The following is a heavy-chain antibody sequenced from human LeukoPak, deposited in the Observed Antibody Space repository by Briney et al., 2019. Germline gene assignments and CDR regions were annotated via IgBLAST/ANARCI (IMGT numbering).Heavy chain of an antibody. CDR1: GFTFSSYG. CDR2: IWYDGSNK. Sequence: GRSLRLSCAASGFTFSSYGMHWVRQAPGKGLEWVAVIWYDGSNKYYADSVKGRFTISRDNSKNTLYLQMNSLRVEDTAVYYCAREEATYYYDSSGFLDYWGQGTLVTVSS. CDR3: AREEATYYYDSSGFLDY. J-gene: IGHJ4*02. D-gene: IGHD3-22*01. V-gene: IGHV3-33*01.